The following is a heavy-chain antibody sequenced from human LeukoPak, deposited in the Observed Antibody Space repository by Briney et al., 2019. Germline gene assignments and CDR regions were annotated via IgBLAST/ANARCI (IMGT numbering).Heavy chain of an antibody. CDR2: MNPNSGNT. CDR1: GYSFTSYD. D-gene: IGHD5-24*01. V-gene: IGHV1-8*01. CDR3: ARGLSYVEMATLGH. Sequence: GASVKVSCKASGYSFTSYDIYWVRRATGQGLEWMGWMNPNSGNTGYAQKFQGRVTITRNTSISTAYMELSSLRSEDTAVYYCARGLSYVEMATLGHWGQGTLVTVSS. J-gene: IGHJ4*02.